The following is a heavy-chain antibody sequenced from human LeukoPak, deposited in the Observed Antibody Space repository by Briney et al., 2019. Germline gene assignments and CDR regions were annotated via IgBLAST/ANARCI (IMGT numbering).Heavy chain of an antibody. CDR3: AGDDLSGYYYDY. CDR1: VCTFTSYY. J-gene: IGHJ4*02. CDR2: INPSGGST. D-gene: IGHD3-22*01. V-gene: IGHV1-46*01. Sequence: GASVQVSCKASVCTFTSYYMHGVRQAPGQGLEWMGIINPSGGSTRSAQKSQGRDTMTRDTSTSKVYMELSSLGSEDTAAYYSAGDDLSGYYYDYWGPGNLVTVSS.